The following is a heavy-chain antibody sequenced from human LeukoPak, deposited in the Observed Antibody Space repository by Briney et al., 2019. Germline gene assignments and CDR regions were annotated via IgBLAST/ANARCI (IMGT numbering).Heavy chain of an antibody. J-gene: IGHJ5*02. CDR3: ARHVSAAGTDWFDP. D-gene: IGHD6-13*01. CDR2: IYYSGST. CDR1: GGSISSYY. Sequence: SETLSLTCTVSGGSISSYYWSWIRQPPGKGLEWIGYIYYSGSTNYNPSLKSRVTISVDTSKNQFSLKLSSATAADTAVYYCARHVSAAGTDWFDPWGQGTLVTVSS. V-gene: IGHV4-59*08.